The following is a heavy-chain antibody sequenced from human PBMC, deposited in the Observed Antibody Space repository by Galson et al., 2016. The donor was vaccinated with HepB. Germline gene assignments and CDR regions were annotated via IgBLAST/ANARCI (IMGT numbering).Heavy chain of an antibody. D-gene: IGHD3-10*01. V-gene: IGHV1-2*04. CDR1: GYTFTGYY. CDR3: ARGYYASGTSDFDY. J-gene: IGHJ4*02. CDR2: INPDSGGT. Sequence: SVKVSCKASGYTFTGYYIHWMRQAPGQGLEWMGWINPDSGGTNYAQKFQGWVTMTRDTSISTAYMELRSLRSVDTAVYYCARGYYASGTSDFDYWGQGTLVTVSS.